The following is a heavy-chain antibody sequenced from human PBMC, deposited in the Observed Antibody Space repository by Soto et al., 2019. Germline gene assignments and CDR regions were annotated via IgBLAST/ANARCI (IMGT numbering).Heavy chain of an antibody. CDR3: ARSLRKGTEYYYDSSGYYPLRFDI. CDR1: GYTFTSYD. J-gene: IGHJ3*02. CDR2: MNPNSGNT. Sequence: VASVKVSCKASGYTFTSYDINWVRQATGQGLEWMGWMNPNSGNTGYAQKFQGRVTMTRNTSISTAYMELSSLRSEDTAVYYCARSLRKGTEYYYDSSGYYPLRFDIWGQGTMVTVSS. V-gene: IGHV1-8*01. D-gene: IGHD3-22*01.